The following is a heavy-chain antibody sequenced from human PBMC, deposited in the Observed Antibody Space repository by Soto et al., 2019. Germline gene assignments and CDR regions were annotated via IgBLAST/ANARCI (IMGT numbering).Heavy chain of an antibody. Sequence: PXESLTISCTGSGYSFTSYWIGLVGQMLGKGLEWMGIIYSCHSDTIYSTSFQGQVTISADKSISTPYLQWSSLKASDTGMYYCARHPGYCSGGSCYDYCYGMDVWGQGNTVTV. CDR1: GYSFTSYW. V-gene: IGHV5-51*01. J-gene: IGHJ6*02. D-gene: IGHD2-15*01. CDR3: ARHPGYCSGGSCYDYCYGMDV. CDR2: IYSCHSDT.